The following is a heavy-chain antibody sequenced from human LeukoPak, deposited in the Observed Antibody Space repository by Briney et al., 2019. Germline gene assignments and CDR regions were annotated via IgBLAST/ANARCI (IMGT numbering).Heavy chain of an antibody. Sequence: ASVKVSCKASGGTFRSYAISWVRQAPGQGLEWMGRIIPIFGTANYAQKFQGRVTITTDESTSTAYMELSSLRSEDTAVYYCARDALIDYYDSSGPHDYWGQGTLVTVSS. J-gene: IGHJ4*02. CDR2: IIPIFGTA. CDR1: GGTFRSYA. V-gene: IGHV1-69*05. CDR3: ARDALIDYYDSSGPHDY. D-gene: IGHD3-22*01.